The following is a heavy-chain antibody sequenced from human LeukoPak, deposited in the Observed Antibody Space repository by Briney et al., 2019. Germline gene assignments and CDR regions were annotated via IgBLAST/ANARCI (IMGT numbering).Heavy chain of an antibody. D-gene: IGHD2-2*01. CDR3: ARVPCLTTSCSPINWFDP. V-gene: IGHV1-18*01. CDR2: ISAYNGNT. CDR1: GYTFTSYG. Sequence: ASVKVSCKASGYTFTSYGISWVRQAPGQGLEWMGWISAYNGNTNYAQKPQGRVTMTTDTSTSTAYMELRSLRSDDTAVYYCARVPCLTTSCSPINWFDPWGQGTLVTVSS. J-gene: IGHJ5*02.